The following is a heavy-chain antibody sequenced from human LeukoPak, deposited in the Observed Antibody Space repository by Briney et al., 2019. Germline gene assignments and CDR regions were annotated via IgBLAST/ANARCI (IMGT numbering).Heavy chain of an antibody. CDR1: GFTFGNYA. D-gene: IGHD1-26*01. V-gene: IGHV3-23*01. CDR2: ISGGGGST. CDR3: AKGGKWDVTPFDY. J-gene: IGHJ4*02. Sequence: GGSLRLSCAGSGFTFGNYAMSWVRQAPGKGLDWVSIISGGGGSTYYADSVKGRFTISRDNSKNTLYLQVNSLRAEDTAVYYCAKGGKWDVTPFDYWGQGTLVTVSS.